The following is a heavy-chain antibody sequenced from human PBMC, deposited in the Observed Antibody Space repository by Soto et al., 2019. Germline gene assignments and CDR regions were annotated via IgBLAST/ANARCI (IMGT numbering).Heavy chain of an antibody. CDR1: GGSISSLH. D-gene: IGHD4-17*01. J-gene: IGHJ4*02. CDR3: ASAPHGDYVVFN. CDR2: IYSSGTT. Sequence: QVQLQESGPGLVKPSETLSLTCTVSGGSISSLHWNWIRQPPGKGLEWIGYIYSSGTTNYNPSLKSRVTISVDTSSNQFSLRLRSVTAADTAVYYCASAPHGDYVVFNWGQGTLVTVSS. V-gene: IGHV4-59*11.